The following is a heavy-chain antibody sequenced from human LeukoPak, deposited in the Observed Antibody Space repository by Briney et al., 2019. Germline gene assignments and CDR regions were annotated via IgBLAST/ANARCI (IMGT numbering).Heavy chain of an antibody. D-gene: IGHD3-10*01. J-gene: IGHJ3*01. CDR1: GFTVSSNY. CDR2: IYSGGST. Sequence: GGSLRLSCAASGFTVSSNYMSWVRQAPGKGLEWVSVIYSGGSTYYADSVMGRFTISRDNAKKSLYLEMNNLRAEDTAVYYCATDGAGFDTWGQGTMVTVSS. V-gene: IGHV3-53*01. CDR3: ATDGAGFDT.